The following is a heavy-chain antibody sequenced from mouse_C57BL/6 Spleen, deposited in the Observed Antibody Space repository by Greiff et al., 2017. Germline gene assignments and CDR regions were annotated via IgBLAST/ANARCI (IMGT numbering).Heavy chain of an antibody. V-gene: IGHV1-15*01. CDR1: GYTFTDYE. J-gene: IGHJ3*01. D-gene: IGHD2-3*01. Sequence: QVQLKQSGAELVRPGASVTLSCKASGYTFTDYEMHWVKQTPVHGLEWIGAIDPETGGTAYNQKFKGKAILTADKSSSTAYMELRSLTSEDSAVYYCTVYDGYSWFAYWGQGTLVTVSA. CDR2: IDPETGGT. CDR3: TVYDGYSWFAY.